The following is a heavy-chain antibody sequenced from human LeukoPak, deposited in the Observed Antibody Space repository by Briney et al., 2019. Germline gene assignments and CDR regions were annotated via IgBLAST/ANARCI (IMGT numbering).Heavy chain of an antibody. CDR2: IRYDGSNK. CDR3: AKDQVVVIAIRHSTPPFDY. D-gene: IGHD2-21*01. J-gene: IGHJ4*02. Sequence: PGGSLRLSCAASGFTFSSYGMHWVRQAPGKGLEWVAFIRYDGSNKYYADSVKGRFTISRDNSKNTLYLQMNSLRAEDTAVYYCAKDQVVVIAIRHSTPPFDYWGQGTLVTVSS. V-gene: IGHV3-30*02. CDR1: GFTFSSYG.